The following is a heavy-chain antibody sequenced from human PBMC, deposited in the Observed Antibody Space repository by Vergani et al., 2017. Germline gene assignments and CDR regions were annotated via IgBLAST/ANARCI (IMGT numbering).Heavy chain of an antibody. D-gene: IGHD3/OR15-3a*01. CDR3: ARMGGYDGGDDFRIGYFDA. V-gene: IGHV4-31*03. CDR2: IYSTGST. Sequence: QVQLQESGPGLVKPSQTLSLTCSVSGDSISSGVYYWNWIRQHPGKGLEWIGYIYSTGSTHHNPSLRRRINMSVDTSKNQFSLKLNPVTAADTAMYYCARMGGYDGGDDFRIGYFDAWGPGILVTVSS. J-gene: IGHJ4*02. CDR1: GDSISSGVYY.